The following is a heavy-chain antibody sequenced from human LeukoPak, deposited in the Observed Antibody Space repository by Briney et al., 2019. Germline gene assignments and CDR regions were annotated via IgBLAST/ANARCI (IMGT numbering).Heavy chain of an antibody. V-gene: IGHV4-59*11. CDR2: IYYSGST. CDR3: ARAIAAEYSDY. CDR1: GGSISGHY. Sequence: PSETLSLTCTVSGGSISGHYWSWIRQPPGEGLGWIGYIYYSGSTNYNPSLKSRVTISVDTSKNQFSLKLSSVTAADTAVYYCARAIAAEYSDYWGQGTLVTVSS. D-gene: IGHD6-13*01. J-gene: IGHJ4*02.